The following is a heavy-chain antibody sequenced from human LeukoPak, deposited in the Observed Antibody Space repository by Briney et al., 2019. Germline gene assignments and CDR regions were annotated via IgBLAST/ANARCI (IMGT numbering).Heavy chain of an antibody. J-gene: IGHJ4*02. V-gene: IGHV3-21*01. CDR2: ISSSSSYI. CDR1: GFTFSSYS. D-gene: IGHD3-10*01. CDR3: ARIPVRGLWFGEFKIDY. Sequence: GGSLRLSCAASGFTFSSYSMNWVRQAPGKGLEWVSSISSSSSYIYYADSVKGRITISRDNAKNSLYLQMNSLRAEDTAVYYCARIPVRGLWFGEFKIDYWGQGTLVTVSS.